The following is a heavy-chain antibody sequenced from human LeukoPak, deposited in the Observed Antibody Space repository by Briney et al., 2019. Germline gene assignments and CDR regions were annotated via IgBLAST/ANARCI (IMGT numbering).Heavy chain of an antibody. CDR3: ARSSATYHEGFDY. J-gene: IGHJ4*02. Sequence: SETLSLTCTVSGGSISSHYWSWIRQPPGKGLEWIGHISYSGNTHYIPSLKSRVTISIDTPKNQFSLNLSSMTAADTAVYYCARSSATYHEGFDYWGQGTLVTVSS. CDR2: ISYSGNT. CDR1: GGSISSHY. V-gene: IGHV4-59*11. D-gene: IGHD1-14*01.